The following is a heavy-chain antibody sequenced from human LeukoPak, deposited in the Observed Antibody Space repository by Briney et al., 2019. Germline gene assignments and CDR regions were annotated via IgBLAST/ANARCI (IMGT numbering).Heavy chain of an antibody. CDR3: ARDKEIQRDQLDY. CDR2: ISAYNGNT. CDR1: GGTFSSYA. Sequence: ASVKVSCKASGGTFSSYAISWVRQAPGQGLEWMGWISAYNGNTNYAQKLQGRVTMTTDTSTSTAYMELRSLRSDDTAVYYCARDKEIQRDQLDYWGQGTLVTVSS. J-gene: IGHJ4*02. V-gene: IGHV1-18*01. D-gene: IGHD5-18*01.